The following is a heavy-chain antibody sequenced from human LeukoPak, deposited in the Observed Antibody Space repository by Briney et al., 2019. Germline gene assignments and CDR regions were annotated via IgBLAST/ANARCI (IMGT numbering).Heavy chain of an antibody. D-gene: IGHD6-13*01. CDR1: GGSFSGYY. J-gene: IGHJ4*02. CDR2: IYYSGST. V-gene: IGHV4-59*01. CDR3: ARVGSSSWYTDTYYFDY. Sequence: SETLSLTCAVYGGSFSGYYLSWIRQPPGKGLEWIGYIYYSGSTNYNPSLKSRVTISVDTSKNQFSLKLSSVTAADTAVYYWARVGSSSWYTDTYYFDYWGQGTLVTVSS.